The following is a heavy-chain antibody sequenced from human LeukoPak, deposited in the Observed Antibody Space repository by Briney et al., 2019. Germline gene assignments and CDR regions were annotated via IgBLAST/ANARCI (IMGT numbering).Heavy chain of an antibody. D-gene: IGHD1-26*01. CDR2: IKQDGSER. CDR1: GFPFSGFW. Sequence: GGSLRLSCAASGFPFSGFWMNWVRQAPGKGLEWVAIIKQDGSERYYADSVKGRFTISRDNAKNSLYLQMNSLSPEDTALYFCAKSGTYFEFDLWGQGALVTVSS. CDR3: AKSGTYFEFDL. J-gene: IGHJ4*02. V-gene: IGHV3-7*01.